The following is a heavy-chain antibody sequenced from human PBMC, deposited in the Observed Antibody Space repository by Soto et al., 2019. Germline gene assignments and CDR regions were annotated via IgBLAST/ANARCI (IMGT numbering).Heavy chain of an antibody. CDR3: TKDRHPDGIWTFDF. V-gene: IGHV3-23*01. CDR1: GFTFSDYN. J-gene: IGHJ4*02. CDR2: LGGGGDT. D-gene: IGHD3-9*01. Sequence: PGGSLRLSCAASGFTFSDYNMNWVRQAPGKGLEWVSALGGGGDTHYAESVKGRFTISRDYSKNILLLQMNSLRDEDSAIYYCTKDRHPDGIWTFDFWGQGTLVTVSS.